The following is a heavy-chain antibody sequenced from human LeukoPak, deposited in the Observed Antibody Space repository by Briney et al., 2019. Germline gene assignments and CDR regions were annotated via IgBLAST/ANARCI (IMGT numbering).Heavy chain of an antibody. CDR1: GGSINSYY. Sequence: SETLSLTCTVSGGSINSYYWSWIRQPPGKGLEWIGYIYYSGSTNYNPSLRSRVTISVDTSKNQFSLKLSSVTAADTAVYYCASTVTPRKYYFDYWGQGTLVTVSS. D-gene: IGHD4-17*01. V-gene: IGHV4-59*01. CDR2: IYYSGST. J-gene: IGHJ4*02. CDR3: ASTVTPRKYYFDY.